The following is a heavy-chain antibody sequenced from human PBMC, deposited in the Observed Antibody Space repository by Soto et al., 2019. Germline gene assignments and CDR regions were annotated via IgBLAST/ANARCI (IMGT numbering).Heavy chain of an antibody. Sequence: ETLSLTCAVYGGSFSGYYWSWIRQPPGKGLEWIGEINHSGSTNYNPSLKSRVTISVDTSKNQFSLKLSSVTAADTAVYYCARGRKGSGSYHKKDYFDYWGQGTLVTVSS. D-gene: IGHD3-10*01. J-gene: IGHJ4*02. CDR3: ARGRKGSGSYHKKDYFDY. CDR1: GGSFSGYY. CDR2: INHSGST. V-gene: IGHV4-34*01.